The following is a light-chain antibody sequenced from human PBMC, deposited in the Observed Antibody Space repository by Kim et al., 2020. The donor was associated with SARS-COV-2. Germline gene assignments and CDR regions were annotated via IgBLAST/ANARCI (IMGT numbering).Light chain of an antibody. Sequence: VQRGRSTWQGGSVRSCCAIWWRRQPGQAPGRVICGQHNRPSGTPDRVSASSSGNTASLTITGARAEDEANYYCNSWDSSGKRLLFGGGTQLTVL. CDR1: SVRSCC. CDR2: GQH. V-gene: IGLV3-19*02. CDR3: NSWDSSGKRLL. J-gene: IGLJ2*01.